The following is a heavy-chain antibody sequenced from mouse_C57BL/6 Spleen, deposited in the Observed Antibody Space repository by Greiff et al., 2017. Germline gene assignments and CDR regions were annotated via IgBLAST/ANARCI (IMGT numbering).Heavy chain of an antibody. V-gene: IGHV1-69*01. D-gene: IGHD1-1*01. J-gene: IGHJ2*01. Sequence: VQLQQPGAELVMPGASVKLSCKASGYTFTSYWMHWVKQRPGQGLEWIGEIDPSDSYTNYNQKFKGKSTLTVDKSSSTAYMQLSSLTSEDSAVYYCARGYYYPFDYWGQGTTLTVSS. CDR1: GYTFTSYW. CDR3: ARGYYYPFDY. CDR2: IDPSDSYT.